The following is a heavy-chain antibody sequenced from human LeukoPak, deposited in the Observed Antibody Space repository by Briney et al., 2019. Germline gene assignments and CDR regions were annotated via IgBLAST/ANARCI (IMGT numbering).Heavy chain of an antibody. V-gene: IGHV3-23*01. CDR3: AKCPGSANCYTGFDY. CDR2: ISNSGDTT. Sequence: PGGSLRLSCAASGFTFSSYAMSWVRQAPGKGLEWISGISNSGDTTYDADSVKGRFTISRDNSKNTLYLQMNSLRAEDTAVYYCAKCPGSANCYTGFDYWGRGTLVTVSS. J-gene: IGHJ4*02. D-gene: IGHD2-2*02. CDR1: GFTFSSYA.